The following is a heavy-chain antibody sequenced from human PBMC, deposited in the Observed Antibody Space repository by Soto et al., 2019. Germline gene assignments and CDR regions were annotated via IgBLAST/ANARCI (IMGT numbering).Heavy chain of an antibody. D-gene: IGHD3-10*01. J-gene: IGHJ6*03. Sequence: QVQLVQSGAEVKKPGASVKVSCKASGYTFTSYDINWVRQATGQGLEWMGWMNPNSGNTGYAQKFQGRVTMTRNTSISTAYMELSSLRSEDTAVYYCARARYYGSGPTPYYYYYYMDVWGKGTTVTVSS. CDR3: ARARYYGSGPTPYYYYYYMDV. V-gene: IGHV1-8*01. CDR1: GYTFTSYD. CDR2: MNPNSGNT.